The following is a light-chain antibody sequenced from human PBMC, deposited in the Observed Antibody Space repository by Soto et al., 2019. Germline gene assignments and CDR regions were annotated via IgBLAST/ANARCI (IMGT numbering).Light chain of an antibody. CDR1: QSISSW. CDR2: DAS. J-gene: IGKJ5*01. Sequence: DIQMTQSPSTLSASVGDRVTITCRASQSISSWLAWYQQKPGKAPKLLIYDASSLESGVPSRFSGSGSGTEFTLTISSLQSEDFAVYYCQQYNKWPPITFGQGTRLEIK. CDR3: QQYNKWPPIT. V-gene: IGKV1-5*01.